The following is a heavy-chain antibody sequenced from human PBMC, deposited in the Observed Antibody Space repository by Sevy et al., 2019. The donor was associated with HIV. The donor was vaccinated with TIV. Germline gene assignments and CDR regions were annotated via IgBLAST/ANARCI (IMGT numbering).Heavy chain of an antibody. CDR1: GYTFSNYG. CDR3: ARFGTVATLRYNYYNGMDV. Sequence: ASVKVSCKASGYTFSNYGITWVRQAPGQGLEWMGWIGVYNGNKKYAQKFRGTVTVTTDTSTSTAYMELRSLRTDDTAVYYCARFGTVATLRYNYYNGMDVWGQGTTVTVSS. J-gene: IGHJ6*02. D-gene: IGHD4-17*01. CDR2: IGVYNGNK. V-gene: IGHV1-18*01.